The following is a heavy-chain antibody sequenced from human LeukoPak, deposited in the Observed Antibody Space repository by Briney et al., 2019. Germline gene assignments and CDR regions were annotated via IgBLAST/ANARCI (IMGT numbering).Heavy chain of an antibody. J-gene: IGHJ3*02. CDR2: ISSDGSST. D-gene: IGHD3-9*01. V-gene: IGHV3-74*01. CDR3: ASKSWYYDILTGYYSKASGAFDI. CDR1: GFTFSSYW. Sequence: PGGSLRLSCAASGFTFSSYWMHWVRQAPGKGLVWVSRISSDGSSTTYADSVKGRFTISRDNSKNTLYLQMNSLRAEDTAVYYCASKSWYYDILTGYYSKASGAFDIWGQGTMVTVSS.